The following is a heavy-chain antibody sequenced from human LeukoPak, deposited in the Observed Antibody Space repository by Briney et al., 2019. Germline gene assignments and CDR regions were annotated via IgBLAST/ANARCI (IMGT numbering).Heavy chain of an antibody. Sequence: GASVKVSCKASGGTFSGYAISWVRQAPGQGLEWMGGIIPIFGTANYAQKFQGRVTITTDESTSTAYMELSSLRSEDTAVYYCASVLLDYDFWSGYSIRGAFDIWGQGTMVTVSS. CDR2: IIPIFGTA. D-gene: IGHD3-3*01. J-gene: IGHJ3*02. V-gene: IGHV1-69*05. CDR3: ASVLLDYDFWSGYSIRGAFDI. CDR1: GGTFSGYA.